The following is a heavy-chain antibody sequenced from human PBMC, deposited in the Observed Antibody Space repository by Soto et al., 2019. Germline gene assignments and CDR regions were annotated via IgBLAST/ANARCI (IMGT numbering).Heavy chain of an antibody. V-gene: IGHV4-59*01. Sequence: SETLSLTCTVSGGSISSYYWSWIRQPPGKGLEWIGYIYCSGSTTYNPSLKSRVTIAVDTSKIQFYLKLSSVTAADTAVYYCARVRRGIAARRAFDIWGQGTMVTVSS. CDR3: ARVRRGIAARRAFDI. CDR2: IYCSGST. J-gene: IGHJ3*02. D-gene: IGHD6-6*01. CDR1: GGSISSYY.